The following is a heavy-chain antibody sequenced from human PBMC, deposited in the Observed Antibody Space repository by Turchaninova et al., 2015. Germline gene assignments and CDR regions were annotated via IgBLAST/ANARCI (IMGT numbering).Heavy chain of an antibody. CDR2: IYHSGNT. CDR3: ARHRRDGYNLDY. D-gene: IGHD5-24*01. Sequence: VHLQESGQGLVKPSENPSIPCAFYGYSNSNDYYLGWIRQPPRKGLEWIGTIYHSGNTYYNPSLKSRVTISVDTSTNQFSLKLNSVTAADTAVYYCARHRRDGYNLDYWGQGTLVTVSS. V-gene: IGHV4-38-2*01. CDR1: GYSNSNDYY. J-gene: IGHJ4*02.